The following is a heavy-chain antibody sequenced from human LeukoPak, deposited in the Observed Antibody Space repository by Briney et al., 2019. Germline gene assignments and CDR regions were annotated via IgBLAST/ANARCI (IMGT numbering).Heavy chain of an antibody. CDR3: ARTVEDGGYYFDY. CDR1: GFTFDDYA. CDR2: ISWNSGSI. V-gene: IGHV3-9*01. Sequence: GGSLRLSCAASGFTFDDYAMHWVRQAPGKGLEWVSGISWNSGSIGYADSVKGRFTISRDNAKNSLYLQMNSLRDEDTAVYYCARTVEDGGYYFDYWGQGTLVTVSS. J-gene: IGHJ4*02. D-gene: IGHD3-16*01.